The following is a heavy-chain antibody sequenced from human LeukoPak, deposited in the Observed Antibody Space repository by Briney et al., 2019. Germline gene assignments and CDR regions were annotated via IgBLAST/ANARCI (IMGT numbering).Heavy chain of an antibody. J-gene: IGHJ2*01. CDR1: GDSLNSGGFY. Sequence: SQTLSLTCTVSGDSLNSGGFYWSWIRQHPGKGLEWIGFIYHSGRTNYNPSLKGRVTISIDKSRTQFFLKLDSVTAADTSVYYCARAGVTAIQVWYFDLWGRGTRVTVSS. CDR2: IYHSGRT. D-gene: IGHD2-21*02. V-gene: IGHV4-31*03. CDR3: ARAGVTAIQVWYFDL.